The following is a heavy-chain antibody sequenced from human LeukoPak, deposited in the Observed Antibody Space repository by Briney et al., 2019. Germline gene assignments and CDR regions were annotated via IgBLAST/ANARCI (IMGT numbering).Heavy chain of an antibody. V-gene: IGHV3-74*01. CDR3: ARVGAMATIDY. Sequence: PGGSLRLSCAASGFTFSSYWMHWVRQAPGKGLVWVSRINSDGSSTSYADSVKGRFTISRDDAKNTLYLQMNSLRAEGTAVYYCARVGAMATIDYWGQGTLVTVSS. CDR2: INSDGSST. J-gene: IGHJ4*02. D-gene: IGHD5-24*01. CDR1: GFTFSSYW.